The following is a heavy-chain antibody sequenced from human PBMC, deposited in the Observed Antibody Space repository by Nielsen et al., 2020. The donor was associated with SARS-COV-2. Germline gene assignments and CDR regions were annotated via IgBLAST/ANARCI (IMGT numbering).Heavy chain of an antibody. CDR1: GGSISSYY. CDR3: ARRDFWSGYYTPYGMDV. CDR2: IYYSGST. D-gene: IGHD3-3*01. V-gene: IGHV4-59*08. J-gene: IGHJ6*02. Sequence: SETLSLTCTVSGGSISSYYWSWIRQPPGKGLEWIGYIYYSGSTNYNPPLKSRVTISVDTSKNQFSLKLSSVTAADTAVYYCARRDFWSGYYTPYGMDVWSQGTTVTVSS.